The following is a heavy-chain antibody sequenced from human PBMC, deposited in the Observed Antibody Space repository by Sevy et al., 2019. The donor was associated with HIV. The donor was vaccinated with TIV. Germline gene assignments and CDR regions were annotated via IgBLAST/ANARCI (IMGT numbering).Heavy chain of an antibody. Sequence: ASVKVSCKASGYTFTSYGTSWVRQAPGQGLEWMGWISAYNGNTNYAQKLQGRVTMTTDTSTSTAYMELRSLRSDDTAVYYCARAPPSGRLRLGELSPPSDYWGQGTLVTVSS. CDR2: ISAYNGNT. CDR3: ARAPPSGRLRLGELSPPSDY. D-gene: IGHD3-16*02. V-gene: IGHV1-18*01. CDR1: GYTFTSYG. J-gene: IGHJ4*02.